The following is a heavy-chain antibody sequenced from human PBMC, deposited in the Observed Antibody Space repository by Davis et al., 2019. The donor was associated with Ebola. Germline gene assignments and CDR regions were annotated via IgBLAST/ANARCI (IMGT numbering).Heavy chain of an antibody. D-gene: IGHD4-17*01. CDR1: GYSFSNFG. CDR2: ISAYNGNT. Sequence: ASVKVSCKASGYSFSNFGISWVRQAPGQGLEWMGWISAYNGNTNYAQKLQGRVTMTTDTSTSTAYMELRSLRSDDTAVYYCARDLYGRTGDYAGYWGQGTLVTVSS. J-gene: IGHJ4*02. CDR3: ARDLYGRTGDYAGY. V-gene: IGHV1-18*01.